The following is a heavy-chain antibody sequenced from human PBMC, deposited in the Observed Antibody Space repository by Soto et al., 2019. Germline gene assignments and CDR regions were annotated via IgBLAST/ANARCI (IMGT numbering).Heavy chain of an antibody. CDR3: ARQSIMITFGGVIQANYFDY. CDR2: IYYSGST. Sequence: SETLSLTCTVSGGSISSSSYYWGWIRQPPGKGLEWIGSIYYSGSTYYNPSLKSRVTISGDTSKNQFSLKLSSVTAADTAVYYCARQSIMITFGGVIQANYFDYWGQGTLVTVSS. V-gene: IGHV4-39*01. D-gene: IGHD3-16*02. CDR1: GGSISSSSYY. J-gene: IGHJ4*02.